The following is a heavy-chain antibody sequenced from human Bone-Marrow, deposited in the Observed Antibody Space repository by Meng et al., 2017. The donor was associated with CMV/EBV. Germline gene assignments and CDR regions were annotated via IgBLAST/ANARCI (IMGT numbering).Heavy chain of an antibody. Sequence: GGSLRLSCAASGFTFSSYAMSWVRQTPGKGLEWVSVTYSGDSGTYYADSVKGRFTISRDNSKNTLYLQMTSLRAEDTAVYYCARVSPRVYQLLFDYWGQGTLVTVSS. CDR1: GFTFSSYA. V-gene: IGHV3-23*03. CDR2: TYSGDSGT. D-gene: IGHD2-2*01. CDR3: ARVSPRVYQLLFDY. J-gene: IGHJ4*02.